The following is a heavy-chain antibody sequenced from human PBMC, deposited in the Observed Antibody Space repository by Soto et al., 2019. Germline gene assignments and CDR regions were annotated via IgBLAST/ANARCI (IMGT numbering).Heavy chain of an antibody. V-gene: IGHV3-23*01. CDR1: GFTFSSFA. D-gene: IGHD1-1*01. CDR2: ISGSGGGT. Sequence: EVQLLESGGGLVQPGGSLRLSCAASGFTFSSFAMSWVRQPPGTGQEWVSAISGSGGGTYYADSVKGRFTISRDNSKNTLYLQMTSLRAEDTAVYYCAKVHNWNDEDIDYWGQGTLVTVSS. CDR3: AKVHNWNDEDIDY. J-gene: IGHJ4*02.